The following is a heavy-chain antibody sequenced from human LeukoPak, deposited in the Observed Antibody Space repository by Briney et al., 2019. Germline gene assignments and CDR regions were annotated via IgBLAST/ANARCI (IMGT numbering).Heavy chain of an antibody. V-gene: IGHV3-23*01. J-gene: IGHJ4*02. CDR1: GFTFSSYT. D-gene: IGHD2-15*01. Sequence: GGSLRLSCAASGFTFSSYTMSWVHQAPGKGLEWVSAISGSGAGTFYAGSVKGRFTISRDNSKNTLYLQMNSLRAEDTAVYYCAKDHCSGASCQIDYWGQGTLVTVSS. CDR3: AKDHCSGASCQIDY. CDR2: ISGSGAGT.